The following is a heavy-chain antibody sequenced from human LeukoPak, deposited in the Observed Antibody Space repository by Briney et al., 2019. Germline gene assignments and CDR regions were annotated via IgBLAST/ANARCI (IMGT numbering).Heavy chain of an antibody. CDR3: AKLLAGVYYDSSGSLGHRVAFDI. V-gene: IGHV3-30*18. CDR2: ISYDGSNK. D-gene: IGHD3-22*01. Sequence: PGRSLRLSCAASGFTFSSYGMHWVRQAPGKGLEWVAVISYDGSNKYYADSVKGRFTISRDNSKNTLYLQMNSLRAEDTAVYYCAKLLAGVYYDSSGSLGHRVAFDIWGQGTMVNVSS. CDR1: GFTFSSYG. J-gene: IGHJ3*02.